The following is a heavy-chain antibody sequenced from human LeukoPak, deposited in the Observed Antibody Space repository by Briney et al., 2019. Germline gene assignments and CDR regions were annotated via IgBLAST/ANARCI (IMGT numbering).Heavy chain of an antibody. J-gene: IGHJ4*02. CDR3: ASKGATYSSSWYYFDY. CDR1: GGSISSSSYY. V-gene: IGHV4-39*01. Sequence: PSEALSPTCTVSGGSISSSSYYWGWIRQPPGKGLEWIGSIYYSGSTYYNPSLKSRVTIPVDTSKNQFSLKLSSVTAADTAVYYCASKGATYSSSWYYFDYWGQGTLVTVSS. CDR2: IYYSGST. D-gene: IGHD6-13*01.